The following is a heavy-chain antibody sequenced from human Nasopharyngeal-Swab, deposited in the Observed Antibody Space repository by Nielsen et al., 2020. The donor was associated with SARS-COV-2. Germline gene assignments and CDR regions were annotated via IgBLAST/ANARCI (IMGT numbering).Heavy chain of an antibody. Sequence: GESLKISCAASGFTFSSYSMNWVRQAPGKGLEWVSSISSSSSYVYYADSVKGRFTISRDNAKNSLYLQMNSLRAEDTAVYYCAKDAALRITMVRGVPNWFDPWGQGTLVTVSS. CDR3: AKDAALRITMVRGVPNWFDP. CDR1: GFTFSSYS. CDR2: ISSSSSYV. D-gene: IGHD3-10*01. J-gene: IGHJ5*02. V-gene: IGHV3-21*01.